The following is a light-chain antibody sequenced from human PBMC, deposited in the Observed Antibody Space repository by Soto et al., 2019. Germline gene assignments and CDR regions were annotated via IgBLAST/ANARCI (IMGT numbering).Light chain of an antibody. CDR2: GAS. V-gene: IGKV3-15*01. CDR1: QSVSSN. Sequence: EIVMTQSPATLSVSPGERATLSCRASQSVSSNLAWYQQKPGQAPGLLISGASARATDVPARFSGSGSGTEFTLTISSLQSEDFAIYYCQQYYNWPLTFGGGTRVEIK. J-gene: IGKJ4*01. CDR3: QQYYNWPLT.